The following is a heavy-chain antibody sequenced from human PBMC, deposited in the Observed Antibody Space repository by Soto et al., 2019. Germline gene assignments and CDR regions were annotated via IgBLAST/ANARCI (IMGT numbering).Heavy chain of an antibody. V-gene: IGHV3-48*02. D-gene: IGHD3-22*01. J-gene: IGHJ4*02. Sequence: GGSLRLSCAASGFTFSSYSMNWVRQAPGKGLEWVSYISSSSSTIYYADSVKGRFTISRDNAKNSPYLQMNSLRDEDTAVYYCARDSYYDSSAIDYWGQGTLVTVSS. CDR1: GFTFSSYS. CDR3: ARDSYYDSSAIDY. CDR2: ISSSSSTI.